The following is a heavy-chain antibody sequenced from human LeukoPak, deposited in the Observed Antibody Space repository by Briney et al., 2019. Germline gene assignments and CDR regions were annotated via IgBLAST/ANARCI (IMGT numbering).Heavy chain of an antibody. CDR2: INPSGDNT. CDR3: ARVWYSGSYPVDY. D-gene: IGHD1-26*01. J-gene: IGHJ4*02. V-gene: IGHV1-46*01. CDR1: GYTFTNNF. Sequence: ASVKVSCKASGYTFTNNFMHWVRQAPGQGLEWMGIINPSGDNTWYAQKFQGRVTMTRDMATSTDYMEVSSLRSEDTAVYYCARVWYSGSYPVDYWGQGTLITVSS.